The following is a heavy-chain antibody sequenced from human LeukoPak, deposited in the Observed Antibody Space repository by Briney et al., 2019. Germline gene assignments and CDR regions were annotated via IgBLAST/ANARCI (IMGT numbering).Heavy chain of an antibody. CDR3: ARAYSYGQSFDY. J-gene: IGHJ4*02. CDR1: GGSISSSSYY. CDR2: IYYSGST. D-gene: IGHD5-18*01. Sequence: TPSETLSLTCTVSGGSISSSSYYWGWLRQPPGKGLEWIGSIYYSGSTYYNPSLKSRVTISVDTSKNQFSLKLSSVTAADTAVYYCARAYSYGQSFDYWGQGTLVTVSS. V-gene: IGHV4-39*07.